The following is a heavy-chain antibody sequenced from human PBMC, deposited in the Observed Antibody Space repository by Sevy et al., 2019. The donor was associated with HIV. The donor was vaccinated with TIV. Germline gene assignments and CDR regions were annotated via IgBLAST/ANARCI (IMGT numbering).Heavy chain of an antibody. J-gene: IGHJ6*03. CDR3: ARDPGYSSGSYYYYYMDV. Sequence: GGSLRLSCAASGFTFSSYSVNWVRQAPGKGLEWVSSISGNSNYIYYADSVKGEFTISRDNAKGLLDLQMKSLRAEDTAVYYCARDPGYSSGSYYYYYMDVWGKGTTVTVSS. CDR2: ISGNSNYI. V-gene: IGHV3-21*01. D-gene: IGHD5-18*01. CDR1: GFTFSSYS.